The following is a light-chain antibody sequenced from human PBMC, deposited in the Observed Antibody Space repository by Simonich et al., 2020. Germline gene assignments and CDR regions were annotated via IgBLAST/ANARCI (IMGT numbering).Light chain of an antibody. CDR2: DAS. J-gene: IGKJ3*01. CDR3: QQYDNLPIT. Sequence: DIQMTQSPSSLSASVGDRVTITCQARQDISNYLNWYQQKPGKAPKLLIYDASNLEKGVPSRFSGSGSGTDFTFTISSLQPEDIATYYCQQYDNLPITFGPGTKVDIK. CDR1: QDISNY. V-gene: IGKV1-33*01.